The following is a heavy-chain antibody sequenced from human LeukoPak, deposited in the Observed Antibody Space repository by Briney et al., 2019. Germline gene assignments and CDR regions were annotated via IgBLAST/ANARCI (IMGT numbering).Heavy chain of an antibody. J-gene: IGHJ4*02. V-gene: IGHV3-23*01. CDR1: GLAFSNYG. Sequence: GGSLRLSCAASGLAFSNYGMNWVRQAPGKGLEWVSVISDSGRTTYYADSVKGRFTISRDNSKNTLYLQMNSLGADDTAVYYCAKGNWRYFDYWGQGTLVTVSS. CDR3: AKGNWRYFDY. CDR2: ISDSGRTT. D-gene: IGHD1-1*01.